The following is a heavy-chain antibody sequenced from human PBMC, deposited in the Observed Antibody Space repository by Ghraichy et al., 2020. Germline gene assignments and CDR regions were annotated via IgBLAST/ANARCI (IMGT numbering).Heavy chain of an antibody. V-gene: IGHV3-33*01. D-gene: IGHD3-3*01. J-gene: IGHJ4*02. CDR3: ARASSVLRFLEWLLYPDY. CDR2: IWYDGSNK. CDR1: GFTFSSYG. Sequence: LSLTCAASGFTFSSYGMHWVRQAPGKGLEWVTVIWYDGSNKYYADSVKGRFTISRDNSKNTLYLQMNSLRAEDTAVYYCARASSVLRFLEWLLYPDYWGQGTLVTVSS.